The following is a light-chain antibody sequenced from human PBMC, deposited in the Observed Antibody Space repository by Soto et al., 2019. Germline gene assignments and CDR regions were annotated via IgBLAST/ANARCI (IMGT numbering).Light chain of an antibody. CDR3: QQGHNWPLT. J-gene: IGKJ2*01. Sequence: EIVMTQSPATLSLSPGERAALSCRASQSINSELAWYQQKPGQPPRLLLYGASTRGTGVPARFSGSESGSEFTLPISGLPSEDFAVYYCQQGHNWPLTFGQGTRLEI. V-gene: IGKV3-15*01. CDR1: QSINSE. CDR2: GAS.